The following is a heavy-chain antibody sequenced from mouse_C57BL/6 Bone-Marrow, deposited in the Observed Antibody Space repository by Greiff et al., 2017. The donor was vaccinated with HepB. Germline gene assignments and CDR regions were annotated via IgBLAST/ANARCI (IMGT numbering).Heavy chain of an antibody. CDR2: IHPSDSDT. CDR3: AMDGSSFFDY. CDR1: GYTFTSYW. V-gene: IGHV1-74*01. J-gene: IGHJ2*01. D-gene: IGHD1-1*01. Sequence: QVQLKESGAELAKPGASVKLSCKASGYTFTSYWMHWVKQRPGQGLEWIGRIHPSDSDTNYNQKFKGKATLTVDKSSSTAYMQLSSLTSEDSAVYYCAMDGSSFFDYWGQGTTLTVSS.